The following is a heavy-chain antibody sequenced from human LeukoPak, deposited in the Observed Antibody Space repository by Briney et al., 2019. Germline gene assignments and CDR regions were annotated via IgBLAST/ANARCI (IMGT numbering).Heavy chain of an antibody. CDR3: ARDLNWASPGNFDY. J-gene: IGHJ4*02. CDR1: GNSVSSNSAA. D-gene: IGHD7-27*01. Sequence: SQTLSLTCAISGNSVSSNSAAWNWIRQSPSRGLEWLGRTYYRSKWYNDYAVSVRSRITINPDTSKNQFSLQLNSVTPEDTAVYYCARDLNWASPGNFDYWGQGTLVTVSS. CDR2: TYYRSKWYN. V-gene: IGHV6-1*01.